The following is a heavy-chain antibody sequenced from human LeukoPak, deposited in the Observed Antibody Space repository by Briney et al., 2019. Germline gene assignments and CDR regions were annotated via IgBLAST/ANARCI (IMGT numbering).Heavy chain of an antibody. V-gene: IGHV3-66*01. J-gene: IGHJ4*02. CDR2: IYSGGST. CDR3: ARDTVTNAFDY. Sequence: GGSLRLSCAASGFTFSSNYMSWVRQAPGKGLEWVSVIYSGGSTYYADSVKGRFTISRDNSKHTLYLQMNSLRAEDTAVYYCARDTVTNAFDYWGQGTLVTVSS. CDR1: GFTFSSNY. D-gene: IGHD4-17*01.